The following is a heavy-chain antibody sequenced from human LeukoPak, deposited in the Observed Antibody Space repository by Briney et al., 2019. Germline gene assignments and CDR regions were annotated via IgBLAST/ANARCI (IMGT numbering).Heavy chain of an antibody. CDR1: GFTFSSYA. CDR2: ISSSGSTI. CDR3: ARDKRSYGFDY. J-gene: IGHJ4*02. Sequence: GGSLRLSCAASGFTFSSYAMSWVRQAPGKGREWVSYISSSGSTIYYADSVKGRFTISRDNAKNSLYLQMNSLRAEDTAVYYCARDKRSYGFDYWGQGTLVTVSS. V-gene: IGHV3-48*04. D-gene: IGHD3-16*01.